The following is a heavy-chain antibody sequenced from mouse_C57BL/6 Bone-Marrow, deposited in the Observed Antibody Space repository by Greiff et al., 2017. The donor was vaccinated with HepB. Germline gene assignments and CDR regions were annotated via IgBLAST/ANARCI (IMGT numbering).Heavy chain of an antibody. D-gene: IGHD1-1*01. Sequence: DAGGGLVQPKGSLKLSCAASGFSFNTYAMNWVRQAPGKGLEWVARIRSKSNNYATYYADSVKDRFTISRDDSESMLYLQMNNLKTEDTAMYYCVSSSWFAYWGQGTLVTVSA. CDR3: VSSSWFAY. CDR2: IRSKSNNYAT. J-gene: IGHJ3*01. CDR1: GFSFNTYA. V-gene: IGHV10-1*01.